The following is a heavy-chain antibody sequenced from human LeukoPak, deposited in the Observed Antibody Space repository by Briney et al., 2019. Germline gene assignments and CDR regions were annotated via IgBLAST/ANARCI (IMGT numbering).Heavy chain of an antibody. Sequence: PGGSLTLSCAASGFTFSSYSMNWVRQAPGKGLEWVSSISSSSSYIYYADSVKGRFNISRDNAKNSLYLQMNSLRAEDTAVYYCARDTGIYYMDVWGKGTTVTVSS. J-gene: IGHJ6*03. CDR1: GFTFSSYS. CDR2: ISSSSSYI. D-gene: IGHD1-14*01. V-gene: IGHV3-21*01. CDR3: ARDTGIYYMDV.